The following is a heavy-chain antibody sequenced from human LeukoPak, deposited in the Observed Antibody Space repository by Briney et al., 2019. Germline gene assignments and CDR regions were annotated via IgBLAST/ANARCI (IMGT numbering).Heavy chain of an antibody. D-gene: IGHD5-24*01. CDR2: IIPTFGTA. CDR3: ARDLGSRDGYNPPNLFDN. V-gene: IGHV1-69*13. CDR1: GGTFSSYA. Sequence: SVKVSCKASGGTFSSYAISWVRQAPGQGLEWMGGIIPTFGTANYAQKFQGRVTITADESTSTAYMELSSLRSEDTAVYYCARDLGSRDGYNPPNLFDNWGQGTLVTVSS. J-gene: IGHJ4*02.